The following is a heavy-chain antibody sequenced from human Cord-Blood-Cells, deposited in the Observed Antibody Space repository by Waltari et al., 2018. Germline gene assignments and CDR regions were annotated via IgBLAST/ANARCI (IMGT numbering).Heavy chain of an antibody. CDR2: IYSGGST. V-gene: IGHV3-53*01. D-gene: IGHD3-9*01. Sequence: EVQLVESGGGLIQPGGSLRLSCAASGFTVSRNYMRWVRQAPGKGLEWVSVIYSGGSTYYADSVKGRFTISRDNSKNTLYLQMNSLRAEDTAVYYCARDLTGGLYYYYGMDVWGQGTTVTVSS. CDR1: GFTVSRNY. J-gene: IGHJ6*02. CDR3: ARDLTGGLYYYYGMDV.